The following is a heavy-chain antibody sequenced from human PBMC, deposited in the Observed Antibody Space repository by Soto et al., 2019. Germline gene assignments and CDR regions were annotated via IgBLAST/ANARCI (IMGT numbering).Heavy chain of an antibody. D-gene: IGHD6-13*01. J-gene: IGHJ5*02. CDR2: INHSGST. CDR3: SKDSSVVAAGSGGWFDP. Sequence: SETLSLTCAVYGGSFSGYYWSGIRQPPGKGLEWIGEINHSGSTNYNPSLKSRVTISVDTSKNQFSLKLSSVTAADTAVYYCSKDSSVVAAGSGGWFDPWGQGTLVTVSS. V-gene: IGHV4-34*01. CDR1: GGSFSGYY.